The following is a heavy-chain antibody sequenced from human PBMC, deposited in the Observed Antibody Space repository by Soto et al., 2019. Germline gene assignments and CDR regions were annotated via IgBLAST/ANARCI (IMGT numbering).Heavy chain of an antibody. J-gene: IGHJ4*02. V-gene: IGHV1-18*01. D-gene: IGHD7-27*01. CDR3: ARDLQNWGLDY. Sequence: ASVKVSCKASGYTFTSYGISWVRQAPGQGLEWMGWISAYNGNTNYAQKFQGRVTMTRDTSTSTVYMELSSLRSEDTAVYYRARDLQNWGLDYWGQGTLVTVSS. CDR2: ISAYNGNT. CDR1: GYTFTSYG.